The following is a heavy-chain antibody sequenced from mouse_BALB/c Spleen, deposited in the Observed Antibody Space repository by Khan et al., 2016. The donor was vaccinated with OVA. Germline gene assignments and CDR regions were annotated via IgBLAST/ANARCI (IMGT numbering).Heavy chain of an antibody. CDR1: GYSITRDYA. Sequence: EVQLQESGPGLVKPSQSLSLTCTVTGYSITRDYAWNWIRQFPGNKLEWMGYISNTGSTDYNPSLKSRISITRDTSKNQFFLQLNSVTTEDKATYYCASELGRYYAMDYWGQGTSVTVSS. CDR2: ISNTGST. V-gene: IGHV3-2*02. J-gene: IGHJ4*01. D-gene: IGHD4-1*01. CDR3: ASELGRYYAMDY.